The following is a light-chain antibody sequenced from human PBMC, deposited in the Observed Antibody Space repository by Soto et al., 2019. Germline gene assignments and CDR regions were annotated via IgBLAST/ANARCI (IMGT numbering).Light chain of an antibody. V-gene: IGKV4-1*01. Sequence: DIVLTQSPDSLAVSLVERATITCKSSQSVFYSPYKNNYLAWYQQKPGQPPKLLIYWASTRESGVPDRFSGSGSGTDFTLTISSLQAEDVAVYYCHQYYGISWTFGQGTKVEIK. CDR1: QSVFYSPYKNNY. CDR3: HQYYGISWT. J-gene: IGKJ1*01. CDR2: WAS.